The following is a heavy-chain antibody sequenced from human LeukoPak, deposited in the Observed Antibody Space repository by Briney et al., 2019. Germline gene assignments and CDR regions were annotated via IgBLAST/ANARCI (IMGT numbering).Heavy chain of an antibody. Sequence: SETLSLTCTVSGGSVSNYYWSWIRQPPGKGLEWIGYIYYSGSTNYNPSFKSRVTISVDTSKNQFSLKLSSVTAADTAIYYCARDRYESGAFDIWGQGTMVTVSS. CDR3: ARDRYESGAFDI. J-gene: IGHJ3*02. V-gene: IGHV4-59*02. CDR2: IYYSGST. CDR1: GGSVSNYY. D-gene: IGHD1-14*01.